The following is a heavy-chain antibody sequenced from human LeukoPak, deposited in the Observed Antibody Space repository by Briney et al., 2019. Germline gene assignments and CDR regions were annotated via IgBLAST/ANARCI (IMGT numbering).Heavy chain of an antibody. Sequence: SETLSLTCAVPGGSISSSSYYWAWIRQAPGKGLEWIGNIDYSGSPYYNSSLRSRVTISVDTSKNQFSLKLNSVTAADTAVYYCARLDYYTSGNFYTYHFDNWGPGTLVTVSS. CDR2: IDYSGSP. J-gene: IGHJ4*02. D-gene: IGHD3-10*01. CDR1: GGSISSSSYY. V-gene: IGHV4-39*01. CDR3: ARLDYYTSGNFYTYHFDN.